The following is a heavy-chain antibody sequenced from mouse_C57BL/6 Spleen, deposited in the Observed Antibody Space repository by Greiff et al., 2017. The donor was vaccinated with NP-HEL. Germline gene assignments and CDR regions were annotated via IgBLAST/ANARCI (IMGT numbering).Heavy chain of an antibody. D-gene: IGHD1-1*01. CDR1: GFTFTDYY. CDR3: ARDYYGSSLYYFDY. Sequence: EVQIQESGPVLVKPGPSVKISCKASGFTFTDYYMHWVKQSHGKSLEWIGLVYPYNGGTSYNQKFKGKATLTVDTSSSTAYMELNSLTSEDSAVYYCARDYYGSSLYYFDYWGQGTTLTVSS. CDR2: VYPYNGGT. J-gene: IGHJ2*01. V-gene: IGHV1-36*01.